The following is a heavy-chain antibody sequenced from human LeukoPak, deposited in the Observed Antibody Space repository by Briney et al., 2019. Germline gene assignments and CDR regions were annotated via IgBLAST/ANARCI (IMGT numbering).Heavy chain of an antibody. J-gene: IGHJ6*03. CDR2: LSGSGENS. CDR3: AKVRPGYSHFFYFMDV. CDR1: GFNLSRSA. V-gene: IGHV3-23*01. D-gene: IGHD5-18*01. Sequence: GGSLRLSCAASGFNLSRSAMTWVRQAPGKGLEWVSSLSGSGENSYYADSAKGRFTISRDSSKNTLFLRINNLRAEDTAVYYCAKVRPGYSHFFYFMDVWATGTMVSVSS.